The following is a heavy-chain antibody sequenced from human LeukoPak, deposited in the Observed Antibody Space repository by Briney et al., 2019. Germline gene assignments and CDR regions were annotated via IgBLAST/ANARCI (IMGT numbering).Heavy chain of an antibody. CDR1: GGSISSYY. Sequence: SETLSLTCTVSGGSISSYYWSWIQQPPGKGLEWIGYIYYSGSTNYNPSLKSRVTISVDTSKNQFSLKLSSVTAADTAVYYCARVYCYDSSGYYPAEYFQHWGQGTLVTVSS. J-gene: IGHJ1*01. CDR3: ARVYCYDSSGYYPAEYFQH. CDR2: IYYSGST. D-gene: IGHD3-22*01. V-gene: IGHV4-59*01.